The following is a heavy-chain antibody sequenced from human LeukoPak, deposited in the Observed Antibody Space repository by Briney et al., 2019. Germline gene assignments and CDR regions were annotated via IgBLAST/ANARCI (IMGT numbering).Heavy chain of an antibody. CDR2: IKSKTDGGTT. J-gene: IGHJ6*03. Sequence: GGSLRLSCAASGFTFSNAWMSWVRQAPGKGLEWVGRIKSKTDGGTTDYAAPVKGRFTISRDDSKNTLYLQMNSLRAEDTAVYYCARDRGYTYGWYMDVWGKGTTVTVS. D-gene: IGHD5-18*01. V-gene: IGHV3-15*01. CDR3: ARDRGYTYGWYMDV. CDR1: GFTFSNAW.